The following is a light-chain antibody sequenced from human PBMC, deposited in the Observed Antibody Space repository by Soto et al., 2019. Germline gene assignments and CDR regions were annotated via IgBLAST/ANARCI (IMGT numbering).Light chain of an antibody. CDR2: GAS. V-gene: IGKV3-20*01. CDR3: QHYGSSPRT. J-gene: IGKJ1*01. CDR1: QSVSSRY. Sequence: EIVLTQSPGTLSLSPGERATLSCRASQSVSSRYSAWYQQKPGQAPRLLIYGASTRATGIPDRFSGSGSGTDFTLTISRLEPEDFAVYYCQHYGSSPRTFGQGTRVEIK.